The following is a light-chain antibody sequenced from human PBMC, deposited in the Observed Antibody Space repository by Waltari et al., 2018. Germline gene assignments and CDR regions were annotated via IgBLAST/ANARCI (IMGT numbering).Light chain of an antibody. J-gene: IGKJ4*01. Sequence: EIVMTQAPATLSVSPGERATLACRASQSVTRPLTWYQQKPGQPPRPLIYGASTRATATPARFSGSGSGTEFTLAISSLQSEDFAVYYCQQYYEWPLTFGGGTKVEIK. CDR3: QQYYEWPLT. CDR2: GAS. V-gene: IGKV3D-15*01. CDR1: QSVTRP.